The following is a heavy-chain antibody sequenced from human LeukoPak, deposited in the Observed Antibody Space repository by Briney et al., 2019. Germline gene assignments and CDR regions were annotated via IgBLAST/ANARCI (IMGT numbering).Heavy chain of an antibody. CDR1: GYTFTGYY. CDR2: INPNSGGT. CDR3: ARGHSLGPGIAARDSRSYY. D-gene: IGHD6-6*01. J-gene: IGHJ4*02. V-gene: IGHV1-2*06. Sequence: ASVKVSCKASGYTFTGYYMHWVRQAPGQGLEWMGRINPNSGGTNYAQKFQGRVTMTRDTSISTAYMELSRLRSDDTAVYYCARGHSLGPGIAARDSRSYYWGQGTLVTVSS.